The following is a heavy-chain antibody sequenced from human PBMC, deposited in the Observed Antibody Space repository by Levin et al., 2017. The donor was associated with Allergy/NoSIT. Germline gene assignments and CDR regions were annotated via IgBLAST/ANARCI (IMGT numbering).Heavy chain of an antibody. D-gene: IGHD4-17*01. V-gene: IGHV3-20*04. CDR2: IDWSGRST. CDR3: ARVSSSGAYVSG. J-gene: IGHJ4*02. CDR1: GFSFDDSG. Sequence: RAGGSLRLSCAASGFSFDDSGMSWVRQAPGKGLEWVSGIDWSGRSTGYAGSVKGRFTISRDNAKNSLYLQITSLRAEDTALSSCARVSSSGAYVSGWGRGTLVTVSS.